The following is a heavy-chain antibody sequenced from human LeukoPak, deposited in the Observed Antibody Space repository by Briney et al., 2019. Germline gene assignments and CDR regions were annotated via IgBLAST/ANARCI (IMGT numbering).Heavy chain of an antibody. CDR3: ARGALGYSGYDQTFDY. CDR2: ISYDGSNK. V-gene: IGHV3-30-3*01. Sequence: GGSLRLSCAASGFTFSSYSMCWVRQAPGKGLEWVTVISYDGSNKFYTDSVKGRFTISRDNSKNTLYLQMNSLRAEDTAVYYCARGALGYSGYDQTFDYWAQGTLVTVSS. CDR1: GFTFSSYS. D-gene: IGHD5-12*01. J-gene: IGHJ4*02.